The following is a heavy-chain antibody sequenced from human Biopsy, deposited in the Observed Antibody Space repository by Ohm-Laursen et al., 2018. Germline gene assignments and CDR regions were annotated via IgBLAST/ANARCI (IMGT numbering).Heavy chain of an antibody. CDR3: ARATNSTGWTYYCFYGMDV. Sequence: GTLSLTCTVSGGSISSDYWSWIRQTPGQGLEWIGYIYYSGSTNYNPSLKSRVTISVDTSKNQFSLRLNSVTAADTAVYYCARATNSTGWTYYCFYGMDVWGQGTTVTVSS. CDR2: IYYSGST. V-gene: IGHV4-59*01. CDR1: GGSISSDY. D-gene: IGHD2/OR15-2a*01. J-gene: IGHJ6*02.